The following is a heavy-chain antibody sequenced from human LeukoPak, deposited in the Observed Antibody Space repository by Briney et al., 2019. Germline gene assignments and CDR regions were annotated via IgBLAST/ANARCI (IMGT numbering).Heavy chain of an antibody. CDR3: TRAKTTVVAPYNWFGP. Sequence: SETLSLACTVSGDSISSSNYYWGWIRQPPGKGLEWIGTIYYSGSGSTYYNPSLKGRVTVSVDTSKNQFSLKVSSVTAADTAVYYCTRAKTTVVAPYNWFGPWGQGTLVTVSS. CDR1: GDSISSSNYY. J-gene: IGHJ5*02. CDR2: IYYSGSGST. D-gene: IGHD4-23*01. V-gene: IGHV4-39*01.